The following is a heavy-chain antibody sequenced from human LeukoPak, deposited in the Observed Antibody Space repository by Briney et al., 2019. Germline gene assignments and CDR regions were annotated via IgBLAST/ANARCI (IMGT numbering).Heavy chain of an antibody. V-gene: IGHV3-53*01. D-gene: IGHD1-1*01. J-gene: IGHJ4*02. Sequence: GGSLRLSCAASGFTVSSNYMSWLRQAPGKGLEWVSVIYSGGSTYYSDSVTGRFTFSRDNSKNTLYLQMNSLRTEDTAMYYCAGARCQLVWGQGTLVTVSS. CDR2: IYSGGST. CDR1: GFTVSSNY. CDR3: AGARCQLV.